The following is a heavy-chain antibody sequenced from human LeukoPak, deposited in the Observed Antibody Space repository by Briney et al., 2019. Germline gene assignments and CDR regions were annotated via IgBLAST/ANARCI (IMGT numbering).Heavy chain of an antibody. Sequence: ASVKVSCKASGYTPSSYGISWVRQAPGQGLEWMGWISAYNGNTNYAQKLQGRVTMTTDTSTSTGYMELRSLRYDDTAVYYSARYSYGTGGKDYMDVWGKGNTVTVSS. D-gene: IGHD5-18*01. CDR1: GYTPSSYG. CDR2: ISAYNGNT. V-gene: IGHV1-18*01. CDR3: ARYSYGTGGKDYMDV. J-gene: IGHJ6*03.